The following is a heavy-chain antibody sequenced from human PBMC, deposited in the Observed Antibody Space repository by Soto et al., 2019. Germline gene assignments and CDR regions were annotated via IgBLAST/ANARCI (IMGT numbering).Heavy chain of an antibody. V-gene: IGHV1-46*01. J-gene: IGHJ4*02. CDR2: INPSGGST. CDR1: GYTFTSYY. D-gene: IGHD3-22*01. Sequence: QVQLVQSGAEVKKPGASVKVSCKASGYTFTSYYMHWVRQAPGQGLEWMGIINPSGGSTSYAQKFKGRVTMTRDTSTSTVYMALSSLRSEDTAVYYCARVYYYDSSGPLPTDYWGQGTLVTVSS. CDR3: ARVYYYDSSGPLPTDY.